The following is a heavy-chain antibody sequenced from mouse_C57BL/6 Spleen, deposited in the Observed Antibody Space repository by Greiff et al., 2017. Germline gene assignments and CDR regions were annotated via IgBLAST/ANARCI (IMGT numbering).Heavy chain of an antibody. V-gene: IGHV1-69*01. CDR3: SRGGNPGYFDY. D-gene: IGHD2-1*01. CDR2: IDPSDSYT. J-gene: IGHJ2*01. Sequence: QVQLQQSGAELAMPGASVKLSCKASGYTFTSYWMHWVKQRPGQGLEWIGEIDPSDSYTNYNQKFKGKATLTADKSSSTAYMQLRSRTSEDSAVYYCSRGGNPGYFDYWGQGTTLTVSS. CDR1: GYTFTSYW.